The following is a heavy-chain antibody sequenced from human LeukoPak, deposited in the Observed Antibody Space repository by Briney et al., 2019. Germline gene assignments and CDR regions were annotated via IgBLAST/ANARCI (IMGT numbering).Heavy chain of an antibody. CDR1: GFPFSSYE. D-gene: IGHD1-26*01. CDR3: TKAGSLGSYSPN. V-gene: IGHV3-48*03. Sequence: GGSLRLSCAASGFPFSSYEMDWVRQAPGKGLEWIAYMSNSGSNTYYADSVRGRFTISRDNAKDSVYLQMNSLRVEDTAVYYCTKAGSLGSYSPNWGQGTLVSVSS. CDR2: MSNSGSNT. J-gene: IGHJ4*02.